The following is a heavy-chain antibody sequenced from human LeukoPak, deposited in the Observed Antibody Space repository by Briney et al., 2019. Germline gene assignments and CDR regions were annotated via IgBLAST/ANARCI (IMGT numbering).Heavy chain of an antibody. Sequence: NPGGSLRLSCAASGFTFNTFNMNWVRQAPGKGPEWVSSITSGGDYIYYADSVKGRFTTSRDNAKNSLSLQLNSLRVEDTAVYYCARGHYDVLAASYKWTSDYWGQGTLVTVSS. V-gene: IGHV3-21*01. CDR1: GFTFNTFN. CDR3: ARGHYDVLAASYKWTSDY. J-gene: IGHJ4*02. D-gene: IGHD3-9*01. CDR2: ITSGGDYI.